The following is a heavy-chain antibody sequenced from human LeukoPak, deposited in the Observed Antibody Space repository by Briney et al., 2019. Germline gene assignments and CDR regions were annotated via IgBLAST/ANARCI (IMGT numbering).Heavy chain of an antibody. V-gene: IGHV1-2*02. CDR2: INPNSGGT. Sequence: ASVKVSCKASGYTFTGYYMHWVRQAPGQGLEWMGWINPNSGGTNYAQKFQGRVTMTRDTSISTAYMELSSLRSEDTAVYYCARVAVAGTKLNWFDPWGQGTLVTVSS. CDR3: ARVAVAGTKLNWFDP. J-gene: IGHJ5*02. D-gene: IGHD6-19*01. CDR1: GYTFTGYY.